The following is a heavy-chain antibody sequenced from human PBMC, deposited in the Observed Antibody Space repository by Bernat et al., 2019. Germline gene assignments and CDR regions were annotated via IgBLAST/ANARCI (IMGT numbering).Heavy chain of an antibody. CDR3: ARHKRDNYGSYYYYYLDV. D-gene: IGHD4-11*01. J-gene: IGHJ6*03. CDR2: IYYSGST. Sequence: QVQLQESGPGLVKPSETLSLTCTVSGGSISGYYWSWIRQPPGKGLEWIGYIYYSGSTNSNPSLKSRVTISVDTSKNQFSLKLSSVTAADTAVYYCARHKRDNYGSYYYYYLDVWGKGTTVTVSS. CDR1: GGSISGYY. V-gene: IGHV4-59*01.